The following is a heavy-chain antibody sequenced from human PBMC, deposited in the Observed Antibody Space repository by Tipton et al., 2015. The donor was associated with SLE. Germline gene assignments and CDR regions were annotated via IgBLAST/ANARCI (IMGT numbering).Heavy chain of an antibody. D-gene: IGHD2-2*01. CDR2: IYFSGNT. V-gene: IGHV4-4*07. J-gene: IGHJ3*01. Sequence: TLSLTCTVSGGSISNSYWSWIRQPAGKGREWIGRIYFSGNTNYNPSLKSRVSMSVDTAKNQFSLKLTSVTAADTAVYYCARTLLPAARGAFDLWGPGTRVSVSS. CDR1: GGSISNSY. CDR3: ARTLLPAARGAFDL.